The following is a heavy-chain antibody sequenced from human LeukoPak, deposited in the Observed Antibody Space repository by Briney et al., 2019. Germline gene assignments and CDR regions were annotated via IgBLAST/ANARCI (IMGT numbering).Heavy chain of an antibody. CDR2: ISYDGSNK. CDR1: GFTFSSYG. J-gene: IGHJ4*02. CDR3: AKGVNGYDYFDY. D-gene: IGHD5-12*01. Sequence: GGSLRLSCAASGFTFSSYGMHWVRQAPGKGLEWVAVISYDGSNKYYADSVKGRFTISRDNSKNTLYLQMNSLRAEDTAVYYCAKGVNGYDYFDYWGQGTLVTVFS. V-gene: IGHV3-30*18.